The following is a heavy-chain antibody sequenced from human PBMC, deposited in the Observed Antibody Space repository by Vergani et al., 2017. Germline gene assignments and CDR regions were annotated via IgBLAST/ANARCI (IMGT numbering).Heavy chain of an antibody. CDR2: IYHSGST. CDR3: ARDGTMVRGVIPLDY. D-gene: IGHD3-10*01. J-gene: IGHJ4*02. CDR1: GYSISSGYY. V-gene: IGHV4-38-2*02. Sequence: QVQLQESGPGLVKPSETLSLTCAVSGYSISSGYYWGWFRQPPGKGLEWIGSIYHSGSTYYNPSLKSRVTISVDTSKNQFSLQLSSVTAADTAVYYCARDGTMVRGVIPLDYWGQGTLVTVSS.